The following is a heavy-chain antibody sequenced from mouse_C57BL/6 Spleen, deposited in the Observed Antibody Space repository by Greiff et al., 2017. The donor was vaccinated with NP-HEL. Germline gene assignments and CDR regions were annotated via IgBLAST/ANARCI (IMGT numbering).Heavy chain of an antibody. J-gene: IGHJ4*01. Sequence: QVHVKQSGAELVRPGTSVKVSCKASGYAFTNYLIEWVKQRPGQGLEWIGVINPGSGGTNYNEKFKGKATLTADKSSSTAYMQLSSLTSEDSAVYFCARLHGDYYAMDYWGQGTSVTVSS. CDR3: ARLHGDYYAMDY. V-gene: IGHV1-54*01. CDR2: INPGSGGT. CDR1: GYAFTNYL.